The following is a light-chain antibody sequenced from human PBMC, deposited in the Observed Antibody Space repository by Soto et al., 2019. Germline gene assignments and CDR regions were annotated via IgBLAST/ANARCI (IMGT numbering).Light chain of an antibody. Sequence: DIQMTQSPSSVSASVGDRVTITCRASQSISTWLAWYQKKPGKAPKLLIYAASSLQSGVPSRFSGSGSGTDFTLTISSLQPDDFATYFCQQGSTFPPLTFGGGTTVEIK. CDR3: QQGSTFPPLT. V-gene: IGKV1-12*01. CDR2: AAS. J-gene: IGKJ4*01. CDR1: QSISTW.